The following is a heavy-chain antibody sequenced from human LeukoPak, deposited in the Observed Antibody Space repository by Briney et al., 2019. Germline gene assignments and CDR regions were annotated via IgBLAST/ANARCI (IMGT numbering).Heavy chain of an antibody. CDR3: ARCIGSSSFARWFDP. Sequence: SETLSLTCTVSGGSISSSSYYWSWIRQPPGKGLEWIGYIYYSGNTNYNPSLRSRVTISVDTSKNQFSLKLSSVTAADTAVYYCARCIGSSSFARWFDPWGQGTLVTVSS. J-gene: IGHJ5*02. CDR1: GGSISSSSYY. D-gene: IGHD6-6*01. V-gene: IGHV4-61*01. CDR2: IYYSGNT.